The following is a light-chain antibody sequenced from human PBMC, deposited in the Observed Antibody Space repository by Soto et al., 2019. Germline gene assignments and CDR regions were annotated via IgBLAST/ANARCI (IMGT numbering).Light chain of an antibody. CDR3: QQYGSSQT. CDR1: QSVSSSY. CDR2: GAS. V-gene: IGKV3-20*01. Sequence: EIVLTQSPGTLSLSPGERATLSCRASQSVSSSYLAWYQQKPGQAPGLLIYGASSRATGIPDRFSGSGSGTDFTLTISRLEPEDFAVYYCQQYGSSQTFGQGTKVDIK. J-gene: IGKJ1*01.